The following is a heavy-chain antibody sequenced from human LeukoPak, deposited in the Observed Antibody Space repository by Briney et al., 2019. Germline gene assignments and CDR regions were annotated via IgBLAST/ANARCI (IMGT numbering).Heavy chain of an antibody. J-gene: IGHJ6*03. CDR3: AGVNGSGSQPYYHYMDV. Sequence: ASVKVSCKASGYTFTSYYMHWVRQAPGQGLEWMGIINPSGGSTSYAQKFQGRVTMTRDTSTSTVYMELSSLRSEDTAVYYCAGVNGSGSQPYYHYMDVWGKGTTVTVSS. D-gene: IGHD3-10*01. V-gene: IGHV1-46*01. CDR1: GYTFTSYY. CDR2: INPSGGST.